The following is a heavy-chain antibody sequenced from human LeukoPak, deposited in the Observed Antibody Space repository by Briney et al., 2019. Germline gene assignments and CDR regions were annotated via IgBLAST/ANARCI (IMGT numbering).Heavy chain of an antibody. CDR3: AKDRPRRYDFWSGYLLDY. CDR1: GFTFSSYA. CDR2: ISDSGGST. Sequence: PGGSLRLSCAASGFTFSSYAMSWVRQAPGKGLEWVSAISDSGGSTYYADSVKGRFTISRDNSKNTLYLQMNSLRAEDTAVYYCAKDRPRRYDFWSGYLLDYWGQGTLVTVSS. J-gene: IGHJ4*02. V-gene: IGHV3-23*01. D-gene: IGHD3-3*01.